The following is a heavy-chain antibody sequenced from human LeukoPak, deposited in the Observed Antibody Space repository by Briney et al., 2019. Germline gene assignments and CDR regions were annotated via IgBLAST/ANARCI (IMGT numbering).Heavy chain of an antibody. CDR2: IYYSGST. D-gene: IGHD6-19*01. CDR3: AGHSRGGSGWYASVDY. J-gene: IGHJ4*02. Sequence: TPSETLSLTCTVSGGSISSSSYYWGWIRQPPGKGLEWIGSIYYSGSTYYNPSLKSRVTISVDTSKNQFSLKLSSVTAADTAVYYCAGHSRGGSGWYASVDYWGQGTLVTVSS. V-gene: IGHV4-39*01. CDR1: GGSISSSSYY.